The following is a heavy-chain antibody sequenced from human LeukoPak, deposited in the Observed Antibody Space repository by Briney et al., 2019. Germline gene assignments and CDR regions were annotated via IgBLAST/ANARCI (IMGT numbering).Heavy chain of an antibody. V-gene: IGHV3-33*01. Sequence: GGSLRLSCAASGLTFSSYGLHWVRQAPGKGLEWVAVIRYDGSNKYYADSVKGRFTISRDNSKNTLYLQMNSLRAEDTAVYYCARSRQLWFDYWGQGTLVTVSS. J-gene: IGHJ4*02. CDR3: ARSRQLWFDY. CDR2: IRYDGSNK. CDR1: GLTFSSYG. D-gene: IGHD5-18*01.